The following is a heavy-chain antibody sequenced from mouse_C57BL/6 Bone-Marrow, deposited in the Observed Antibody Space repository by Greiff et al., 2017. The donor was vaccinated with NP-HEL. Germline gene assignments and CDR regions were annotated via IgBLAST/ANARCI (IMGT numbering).Heavy chain of an antibody. Sequence: QVQLQQSGAELARPGASVKLSCKASGYTFTSYGISWVKQRTGQGLEWIGEIYPRSGNTYYNEKFKGKATLTADKSSSTAYMELRSLTSEDSAVYFCAPMTTVVATDWYFDVWGTGTTVTVSS. CDR1: GYTFTSYG. CDR3: APMTTVVATDWYFDV. CDR2: IYPRSGNT. D-gene: IGHD1-1*01. J-gene: IGHJ1*03. V-gene: IGHV1-81*01.